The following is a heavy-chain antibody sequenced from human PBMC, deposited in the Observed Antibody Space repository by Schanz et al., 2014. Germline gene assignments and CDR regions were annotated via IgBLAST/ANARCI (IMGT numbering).Heavy chain of an antibody. Sequence: EVQLLESGGGLVQPGGSLRLSCAASGFTFSNHALSWVRQAPGKGLEWVSGIGGSGDSTHYADSVKGRFIISRDNAKNSLYLQMNGLRAEDTAVFYCARDGAELYYFDDWGQGTLVTVSS. CDR3: ARDGAELYYFDD. V-gene: IGHV3-23*01. J-gene: IGHJ4*02. D-gene: IGHD1-1*01. CDR1: GFTFSNHA. CDR2: IGGSGDST.